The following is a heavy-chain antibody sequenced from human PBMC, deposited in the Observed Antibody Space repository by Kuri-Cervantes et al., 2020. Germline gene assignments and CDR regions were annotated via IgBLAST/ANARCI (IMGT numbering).Heavy chain of an antibody. V-gene: IGHV3-7*01. Sequence: GGSLRLSCAASGFTFSSYAMSWVRQAPGKGLEWVANINEDGTQRYYMDSVKGRFTVSRDNAKNSLYLQMNSLRADDTALYYCVRNVHYWGLGTLVTVSS. CDR1: GFTFSSYA. D-gene: IGHD2-8*01. J-gene: IGHJ4*02. CDR2: INEDGTQR. CDR3: VRNVHY.